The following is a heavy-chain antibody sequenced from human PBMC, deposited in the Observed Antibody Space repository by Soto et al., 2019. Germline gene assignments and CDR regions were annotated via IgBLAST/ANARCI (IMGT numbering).Heavy chain of an antibody. Sequence: EVQLLESGGGFVQPGGSLRLSCAASGFTFSSYGMSWVRQAPGKGLEWVSAISGSGGGTYYADSVKGRFTISRDNSKNTLYLQMNSLRPEDTALYYCAKDSQSWGMDVWGQGTTVTVSS. J-gene: IGHJ6*02. CDR2: ISGSGGGT. CDR3: AKDSQSWGMDV. CDR1: GFTFSSYG. V-gene: IGHV3-23*01.